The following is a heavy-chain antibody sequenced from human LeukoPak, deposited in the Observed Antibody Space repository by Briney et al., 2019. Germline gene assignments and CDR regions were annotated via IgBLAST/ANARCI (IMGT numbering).Heavy chain of an antibody. CDR2: IIPIFGTA. Sequence: ASVKVSCKASGGTFSSYAISWVRQAPGQGLEWMGGIIPIFGTANYAQKFQGRVTITADESTSTAYMELSSLRSEDTAVYYCAGGLDIVVVPAAIDYYYMDVWGKGTTVTVSS. J-gene: IGHJ6*03. D-gene: IGHD2-2*03. CDR1: GGTFSSYA. CDR3: AGGLDIVVVPAAIDYYYMDV. V-gene: IGHV1-69*13.